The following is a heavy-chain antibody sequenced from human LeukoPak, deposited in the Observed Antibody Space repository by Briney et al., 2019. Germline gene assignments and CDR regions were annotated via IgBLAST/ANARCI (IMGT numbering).Heavy chain of an antibody. CDR1: GFTFSSYA. Sequence: RGSLRLSCAASGFTFSSYAMSWVRQAPGKGLEWVSGITGSGGSTYYADSVKGRFTISRDNSKNTLYLQMNSLRAEDTAVYYCANGGSIAVATPLDYWGQGTLVTVSS. V-gene: IGHV3-23*01. CDR2: ITGSGGST. D-gene: IGHD6-19*01. J-gene: IGHJ4*02. CDR3: ANGGSIAVATPLDY.